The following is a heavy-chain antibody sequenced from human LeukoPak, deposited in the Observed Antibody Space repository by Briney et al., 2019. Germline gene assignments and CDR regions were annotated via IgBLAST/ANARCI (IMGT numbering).Heavy chain of an antibody. J-gene: IGHJ4*02. Sequence: PGRSLRLSCAASGFTFSSYGMHWVRQAPGKGLEWVAVISYDGSNKYYADSVKGRFTISRDNSKNTLYLQMNSLRAEDTAVYYCAKSTFDDFWSGALDYWGQGTLVTVPS. CDR3: AKSTFDDFWSGALDY. V-gene: IGHV3-30*18. CDR2: ISYDGSNK. D-gene: IGHD3-3*01. CDR1: GFTFSSYG.